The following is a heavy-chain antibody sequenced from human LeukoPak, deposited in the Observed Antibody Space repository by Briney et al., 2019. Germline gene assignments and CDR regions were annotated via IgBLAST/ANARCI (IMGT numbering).Heavy chain of an antibody. J-gene: IGHJ4*02. CDR3: ARVNSLILHHYVDY. CDR1: GYTFSSYA. CDR2: ISYDGSNK. Sequence: PGGSLRLSCAASGYTFSSYAMHWVRQAPGKGLEWVAVISYDGSNKYYADFVKGGVTISRDNSKNTLYLQMKSLRAEDTSVYYCARVNSLILHHYVDYWGQGTLVTVSS. D-gene: IGHD1-26*01. V-gene: IGHV3-30-3*01.